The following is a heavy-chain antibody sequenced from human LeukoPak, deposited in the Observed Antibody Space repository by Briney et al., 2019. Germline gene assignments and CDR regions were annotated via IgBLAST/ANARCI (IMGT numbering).Heavy chain of an antibody. Sequence: GGSLRLSCAASGFIFSSYSMNWVRQAPGKGLEWLSFISSGSVTIYYTDSVKGRFTISRDNAKNSLYLQMNSLRAEDTAVYYCAKPYGSGSYPYYYYYMDVWGKGTTVTISS. J-gene: IGHJ6*03. CDR3: AKPYGSGSYPYYYYYMDV. V-gene: IGHV3-48*01. CDR2: ISSGSVTI. CDR1: GFIFSSYS. D-gene: IGHD3-10*01.